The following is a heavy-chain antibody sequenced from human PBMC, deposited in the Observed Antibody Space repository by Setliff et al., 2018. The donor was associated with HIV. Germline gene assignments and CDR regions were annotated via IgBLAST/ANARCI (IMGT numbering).Heavy chain of an antibody. CDR1: GGSFSGYY. CDR3: ARGRNRGEYYYYYMDV. J-gene: IGHJ6*03. CDR2: VNHSEST. V-gene: IGHV4-34*01. D-gene: IGHD3-10*01. Sequence: SETLSLTCAVYGGSFSGYYWSWIRQPPGKGLEWIGEVNHSESTNYNPYLKIRVTISVDTSKNQFSLRLRSVTAAAAAVYYCARGRNRGEYYYYYMDVWGKGTTVTVSS.